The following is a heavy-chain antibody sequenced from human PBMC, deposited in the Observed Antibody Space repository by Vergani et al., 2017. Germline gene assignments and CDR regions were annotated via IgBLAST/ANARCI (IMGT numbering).Heavy chain of an antibody. Sequence: QVQLQESGPGLVKPSETLSLTSTVSGGSISSYYWSWIRQPPGKGLEWIGYIYYSGSTNYNPSLKSRVTISVDTSKNQFSLKLSSVTAADAAVYYCARVRLVPAAIYYMDVWGKGTTVTVSS. D-gene: IGHD2-2*01. V-gene: IGHV4-59*01. CDR1: GGSISSYY. J-gene: IGHJ6*03. CDR3: ARVRLVPAAIYYMDV. CDR2: IYYSGST.